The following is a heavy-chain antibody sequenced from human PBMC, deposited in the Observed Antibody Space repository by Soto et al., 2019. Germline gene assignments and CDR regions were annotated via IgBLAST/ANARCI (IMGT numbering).Heavy chain of an antibody. J-gene: IGHJ6*02. Sequence: SETLSLTCAVSGYSIRSGYFWGWIRQPPGKRLEWIGSMYHSGITYYNLSLKSRVTISVDTSKNQLSLKLSSATAADTAVYYCARSMYSTSAQLYYGMDVWGQGTTVTVSS. V-gene: IGHV4-38-2*01. CDR1: GYSIRSGYF. CDR3: ARSMYSTSAQLYYGMDV. D-gene: IGHD6-6*01. CDR2: MYHSGIT.